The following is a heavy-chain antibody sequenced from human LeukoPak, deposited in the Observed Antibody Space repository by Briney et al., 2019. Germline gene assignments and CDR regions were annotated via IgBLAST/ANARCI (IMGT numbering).Heavy chain of an antibody. V-gene: IGHV4-59*08. Sequence: SETLSLTCTVSGGSISSYYWSWIRQPPGKGLEWIGYIYFSGSTNYNPSLKSRVTISVDTSKNQFSLKLSSVTAADTAVYYCARSSEEYYYDSSGSLGFDYWGQGTLVTVSS. CDR3: ARSSEEYYYDSSGSLGFDY. J-gene: IGHJ4*02. CDR2: IYFSGST. D-gene: IGHD3-22*01. CDR1: GGSISSYY.